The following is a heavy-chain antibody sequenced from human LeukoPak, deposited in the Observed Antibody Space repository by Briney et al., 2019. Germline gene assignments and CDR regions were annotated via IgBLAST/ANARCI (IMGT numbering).Heavy chain of an antibody. Sequence: GGSLRLSCAASGFTFSSYSMNWVRQALGKGLGWVSSISSSSSYIYYADSVKGRFTISRDNAKNSLYLQMNSLRAEDTAVYYCARGSSGSYGTDFDYWGQGTLVTVSS. CDR3: ARGSSGSYGTDFDY. CDR2: ISSSSSYI. J-gene: IGHJ4*02. V-gene: IGHV3-21*01. D-gene: IGHD1-26*01. CDR1: GFTFSSYS.